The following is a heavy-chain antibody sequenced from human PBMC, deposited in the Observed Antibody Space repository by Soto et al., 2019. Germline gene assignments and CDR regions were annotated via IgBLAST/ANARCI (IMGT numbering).Heavy chain of an antibody. V-gene: IGHV3-9*01. CDR2: ISGNSGSI. Sequence: EVDLVESGGGLAQPGRSLRLSCVASGFTFDDHGMHWVRQIPGRGLEWGSGISGNSGSIGYAESVKGRFTIFRENAKNFLYLEMNSLRQEDTTLYYCVRDTSSGWHLKDHWGQGVQVSVSS. D-gene: IGHD3-9*01. CDR3: VRDTSSGWHLKDH. J-gene: IGHJ4*02. CDR1: GFTFDDHG.